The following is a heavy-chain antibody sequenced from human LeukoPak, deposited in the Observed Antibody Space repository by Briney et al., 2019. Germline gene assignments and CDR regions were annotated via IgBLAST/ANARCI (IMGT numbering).Heavy chain of an antibody. V-gene: IGHV3-21*01. CDR2: ISSSSSYI. CDR3: ARDFRTQLDGYSPPYHFDY. D-gene: IGHD5-24*01. Sequence: GGSLRLSCEASGFIFSSYSMSWVRQAPGKGLEWVSSISSSSSYIYYAGSVRGRFTISRDNAKNSLYLQMNSLGAEDTAVYYCARDFRTQLDGYSPPYHFDYWGQGILVTVSS. CDR1: GFIFSSYS. J-gene: IGHJ4*02.